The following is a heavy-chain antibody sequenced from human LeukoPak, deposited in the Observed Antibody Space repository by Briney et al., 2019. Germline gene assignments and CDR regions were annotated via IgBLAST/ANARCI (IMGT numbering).Heavy chain of an antibody. CDR3: ARLGGLRYDAFDI. D-gene: IGHD3-9*01. V-gene: IGHV4-59*08. J-gene: IGHJ3*02. Sequence: SETLSLTCTVSGGSISSYYWSWIRQPPGKGLEWIGYIYYSGSTNYSPSLKSRVSVSVDTSKNQFSLKLRSVIAADTAVYYCARLGGLRYDAFDIWGQGTMVTVSS. CDR1: GGSISSYY. CDR2: IYYSGST.